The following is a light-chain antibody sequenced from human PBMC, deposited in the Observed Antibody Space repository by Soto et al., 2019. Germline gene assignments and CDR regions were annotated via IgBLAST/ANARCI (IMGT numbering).Light chain of an antibody. CDR3: SSYAGSSNV. V-gene: IGLV2-8*01. CDR2: EVN. CDR1: SSDVGGYNY. J-gene: IGLJ1*01. Sequence: QSALTQPPSASGSPGQSVAISCTGTSSDVGGYNYVSWYQQHPGKAPKLMIYEVNKRPSGVPDRFSGSKSGNTASLTVSGIQAEDEAEYYCSSYAGSSNVFGTGTKVTVL.